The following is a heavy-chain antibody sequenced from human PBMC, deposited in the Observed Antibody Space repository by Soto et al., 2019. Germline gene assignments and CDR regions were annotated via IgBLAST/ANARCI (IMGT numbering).Heavy chain of an antibody. CDR3: ARDSAGRTKDLNWFDP. D-gene: IGHD3-10*01. CDR1: GYTFTSYA. CDR2: INAGNGNT. V-gene: IGHV1-3*01. Sequence: ASVKVSCKASGYTFTSYAMHWVRQAPGQRLEWMGWINAGNGNTKYSQKFQGRVTITRDTSASTAYMELSSLRSEDTAVYYCARDSAGRTKDLNWFDPWGQGTLVTVSS. J-gene: IGHJ5*02.